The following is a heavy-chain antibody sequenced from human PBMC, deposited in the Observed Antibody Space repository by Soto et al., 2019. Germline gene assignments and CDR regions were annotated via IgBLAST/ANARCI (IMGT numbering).Heavy chain of an antibody. CDR3: ARTLKGYCSSTSCYSWFDP. D-gene: IGHD2-2*01. CDR2: IIPIFGTA. Sequence: QVQLVQSGAEVKKPGSSVKVSCKASGGTFSSYAISWVRQAPGQGLEWMGGIIPIFGTANYAQKFQGRVTISAYESTSTAYMELSSLRSEDTAVYYCARTLKGYCSSTSCYSWFDPWGQGTLVTVSS. CDR1: GGTFSSYA. J-gene: IGHJ5*02. V-gene: IGHV1-69*01.